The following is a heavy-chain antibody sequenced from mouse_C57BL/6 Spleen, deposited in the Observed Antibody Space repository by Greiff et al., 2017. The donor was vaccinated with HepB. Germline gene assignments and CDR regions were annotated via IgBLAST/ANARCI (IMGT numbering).Heavy chain of an antibody. CDR1: GFSLTSYG. CDR3: ASSYYYGSSRYWYFDV. Sequence: QVQLQQSGPGLVQPSQSLSITCTVSGFSLTSYGVHWVRQSPGKGLEWLGVIWSCGSTDYNAAFISRLSISKDNSKSQVFFKMNSLQADDTAIYYCASSYYYGSSRYWYFDVWGTGTTVTVSS. J-gene: IGHJ1*03. V-gene: IGHV2-2*01. D-gene: IGHD1-1*01. CDR2: IWSCGST.